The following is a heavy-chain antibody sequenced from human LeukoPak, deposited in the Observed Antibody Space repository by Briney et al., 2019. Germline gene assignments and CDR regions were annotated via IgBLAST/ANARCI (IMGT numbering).Heavy chain of an antibody. CDR1: GSTFSSYW. CDR3: ARDSDILTGFDY. D-gene: IGHD3-9*01. J-gene: IGHJ4*02. CDR2: IKQDGSEK. Sequence: GGSLRLSCAASGSTFSSYWMSWVRQAPGKGLEWVANIKQDGSEKYYVDSVKGRFTISRDNAKNSLYLQMNSLRAEDTAVYYCARDSDILTGFDYWGQGTLVTVSS. V-gene: IGHV3-7*03.